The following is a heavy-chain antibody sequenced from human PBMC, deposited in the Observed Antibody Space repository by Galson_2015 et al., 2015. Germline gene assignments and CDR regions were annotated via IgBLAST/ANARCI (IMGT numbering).Heavy chain of an antibody. Sequence: SLRLSCAASGFTFDDYAMHWVRQAPGKGLEWVSGISWNSGSIGYADSVKGRFTISRDNAKNSLYLQMNSLRAEDTALYYCAKDQVAAAGPAFDPWGQGTLVTVSS. D-gene: IGHD6-13*01. CDR2: ISWNSGSI. CDR3: AKDQVAAAGPAFDP. CDR1: GFTFDDYA. V-gene: IGHV3-9*01. J-gene: IGHJ5*02.